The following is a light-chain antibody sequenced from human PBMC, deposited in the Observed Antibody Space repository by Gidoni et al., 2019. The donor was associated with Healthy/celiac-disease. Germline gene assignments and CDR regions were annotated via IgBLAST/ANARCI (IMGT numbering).Light chain of an antibody. CDR3: QQYYSTPLT. CDR1: QSFLYSSNNKNY. CDR2: WAS. Sequence: DIVMTQSPDSLAVSLGERATINCKSSQSFLYSSNNKNYLDWYQQKPGQPPKLLIYWASTRESGVPERFIGSGSGTDFALTIGSLQAEDVAVYYCQQYYSTPLTFGGGTKVEIK. V-gene: IGKV4-1*01. J-gene: IGKJ4*01.